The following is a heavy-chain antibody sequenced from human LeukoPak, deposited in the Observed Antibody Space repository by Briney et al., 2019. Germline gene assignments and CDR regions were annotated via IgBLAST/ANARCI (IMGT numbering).Heavy chain of an antibody. D-gene: IGHD4-11*01. Sequence: GGSLRLSCAASGFTFSNYAIQWVRQAPGKGLEWVAVISYDGSTKYYADSVKGRFTISRDNSKNTLYLQMNSLRPEDTAVYYCARGADYSKSPCHYWGQGTLVTVSS. CDR1: GFTFSNYA. CDR2: ISYDGSTK. CDR3: ARGADYSKSPCHY. J-gene: IGHJ4*02. V-gene: IGHV3-30*04.